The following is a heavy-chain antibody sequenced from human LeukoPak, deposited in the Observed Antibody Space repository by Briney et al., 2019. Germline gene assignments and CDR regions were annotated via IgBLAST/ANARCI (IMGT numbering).Heavy chain of an antibody. D-gene: IGHD3-3*01. V-gene: IGHV1-69*06. Sequence: ASVKVSCKASGGTFSSYAISWVRQAPGQGLERMGRIIPIFGTANYAQKFQGRVTITADKSTSTAYMELSSLRSEDTAVYYCARDSEWPGNYWGQGTLVIVSS. CDR3: ARDSEWPGNY. CDR2: IIPIFGTA. CDR1: GGTFSSYA. J-gene: IGHJ4*02.